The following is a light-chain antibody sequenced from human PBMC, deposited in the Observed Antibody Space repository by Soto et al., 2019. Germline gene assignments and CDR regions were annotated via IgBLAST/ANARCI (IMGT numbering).Light chain of an antibody. Sequence: QCVLTQPASVSGSPGESITIPCTGTSSDVGGYNYVSWYQQHPGKAPKLIIYDVSNRPSGVSNRFSGSKSGNTASLTISGLQAEDEADYYCSSYTSSSTYVFGTGTKVTVL. J-gene: IGLJ1*01. CDR3: SSYTSSSTYV. CDR2: DVS. V-gene: IGLV2-14*03. CDR1: SSDVGGYNY.